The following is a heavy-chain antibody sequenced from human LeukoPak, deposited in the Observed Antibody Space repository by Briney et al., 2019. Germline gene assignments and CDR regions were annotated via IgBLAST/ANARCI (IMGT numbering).Heavy chain of an antibody. Sequence: SGPTLVKPTETFTLTCTFSGFSLSTSGVGVGWIRQPPGKALEWLALIKWDDDKRYSPSLKGRLTIAKDTSRNQVVLTMTNMDPVDTATYYCAHRTYGPFHYWGQGTLVTVSS. CDR3: AHRTYGPFHY. J-gene: IGHJ4*02. V-gene: IGHV2-5*02. CDR2: IKWDDDK. CDR1: GFSLSTSGVG. D-gene: IGHD2-8*01.